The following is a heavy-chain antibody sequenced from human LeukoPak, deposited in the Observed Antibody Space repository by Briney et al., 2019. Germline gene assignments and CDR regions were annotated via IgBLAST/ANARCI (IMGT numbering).Heavy chain of an antibody. J-gene: IGHJ4*02. CDR2: ISYDGSNK. CDR3: AKDGKGLPFDY. D-gene: IGHD1-1*01. CDR1: GFTFSSYG. Sequence: GGSLRLSCAASGFTFSSYGMHWVRQAPGKGLEWVAVISYDGSNKYYADSVKGRFTISRDNSKNTLYLQMNSLRAEDTAVYYCAKDGKGLPFDYWGQGTLVTVSS. V-gene: IGHV3-30*18.